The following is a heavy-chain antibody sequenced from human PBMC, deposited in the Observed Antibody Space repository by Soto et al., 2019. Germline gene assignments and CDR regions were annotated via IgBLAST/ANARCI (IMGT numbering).Heavy chain of an antibody. CDR2: IDYSGTT. V-gene: IGHV4-39*01. CDR3: ARHHAYDDSSGHHRYWFFDL. J-gene: IGHJ2*01. CDR1: GGSTATSSYD. D-gene: IGHD3-22*01. Sequence: QVPLQESGPGLVKPSETLSLTCTVSGGSTATSSYDWGWIRQPPGKGLEWIGSIDYSGTTYYNPSLKSRVTISVDTSNNQFSLKLRSVTAADTAVFYCARHHAYDDSSGHHRYWFFDLWGRGTLVTVSS.